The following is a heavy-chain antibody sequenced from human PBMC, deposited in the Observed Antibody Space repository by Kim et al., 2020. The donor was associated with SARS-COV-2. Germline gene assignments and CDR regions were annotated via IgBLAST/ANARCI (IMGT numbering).Heavy chain of an antibody. J-gene: IGHJ4*02. D-gene: IGHD3-22*01. CDR3: ARDSYYYGSSAYSKD. V-gene: IGHV3-11*04. Sequence: SVKGRFTISRDNAKNSLYLQMNSLRTEDTAVYYCARDSYYYGSSAYSKDWGQGTLVTVSS.